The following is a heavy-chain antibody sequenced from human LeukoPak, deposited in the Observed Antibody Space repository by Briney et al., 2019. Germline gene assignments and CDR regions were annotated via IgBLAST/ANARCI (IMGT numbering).Heavy chain of an antibody. Sequence: GGSLRLSCAASGFTFSTYAMSWVRQAPGKGLEWVSVISGSGDSIYYADSVKGRFTISRDNSKNTLYLQMNSPRAEDTAVYYCAKGYDYVWGSYRAVDYWGQGTLVTVSS. D-gene: IGHD3-16*02. CDR2: ISGSGDSI. J-gene: IGHJ4*02. V-gene: IGHV3-23*01. CDR1: GFTFSTYA. CDR3: AKGYDYVWGSYRAVDY.